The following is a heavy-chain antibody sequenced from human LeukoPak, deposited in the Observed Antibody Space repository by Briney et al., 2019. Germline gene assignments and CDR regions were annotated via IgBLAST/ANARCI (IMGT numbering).Heavy chain of an antibody. V-gene: IGHV1-18*01. J-gene: IGHJ6*02. CDR3: ARVRITIFGVVIIRDYYYGMDV. Sequence: GASVKVSRKASGYTFTSYGISWVRQAPGKGLEWMGWISAYNGNTNYAQKLQGRVTMTTDTSTSTAYMELRSLRSDDTAVYYCARVRITIFGVVIIRDYYYGMDVWGQGTTVTVSS. D-gene: IGHD3-3*01. CDR2: ISAYNGNT. CDR1: GYTFTSYG.